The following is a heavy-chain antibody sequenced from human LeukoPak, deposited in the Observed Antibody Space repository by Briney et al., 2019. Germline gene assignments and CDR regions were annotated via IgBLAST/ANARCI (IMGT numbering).Heavy chain of an antibody. CDR3: ARDDHTSSHYSLFEH. V-gene: IGHV3-33*01. Sequence: GGSLRLSCAASGFTLTSHGMHWGRQAPGKGLGWVAGLWAHGRGEYSADSVKGGFSISRDTSRSTVHLQMNSLRAEDTAVYYCARDDHTSSHYSLFEHWGQGTRVTVSS. CDR2: LWAHGRGE. J-gene: IGHJ4*02. CDR1: GFTLTSHG. D-gene: IGHD3-22*01.